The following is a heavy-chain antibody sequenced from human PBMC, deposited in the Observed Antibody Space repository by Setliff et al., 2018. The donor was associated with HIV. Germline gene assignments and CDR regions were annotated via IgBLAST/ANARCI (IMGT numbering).Heavy chain of an antibody. CDR2: IKSKTDGGTT. CDR1: GLIFNDHF. D-gene: IGHD3-3*01. J-gene: IGHJ4*02. Sequence: GGSLRLSCAASGLIFNDHFMDWVRQAPGKGLEWVGRIKSKTDGGTTDYAAPVKGRFTISRDDSKNTLYLQMNSLRAEDTAVYYCAKELGFWSGYSGPPLAYWGQGTLVTVSS. CDR3: AKELGFWSGYSGPPLAY. V-gene: IGHV3-15*01.